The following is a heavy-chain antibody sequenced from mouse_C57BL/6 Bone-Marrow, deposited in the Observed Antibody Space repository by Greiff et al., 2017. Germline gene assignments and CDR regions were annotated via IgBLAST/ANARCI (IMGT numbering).Heavy chain of an antibody. CDR3: ARRGAAQGDFDY. Sequence: EVQGVESGGDLVKPGGSLKLSCAASGFTFSSYGMSWVRQTPDKRLEWVATISSGGSYTYYPDSVKGRFTISRDNAKNTLYLQMSSLKSEDTAMYYCARRGAAQGDFDYWGQGTTLTVSS. CDR2: ISSGGSYT. V-gene: IGHV5-6*01. J-gene: IGHJ2*01. D-gene: IGHD3-2*02. CDR1: GFTFSSYG.